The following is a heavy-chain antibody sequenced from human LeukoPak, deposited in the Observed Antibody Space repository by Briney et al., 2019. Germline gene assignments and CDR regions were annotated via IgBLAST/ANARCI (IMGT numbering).Heavy chain of an antibody. D-gene: IGHD5-18*01. V-gene: IGHV4-59*08. CDR1: GGSISSYY. Sequence: PSETLSLTCTVSGGSISSYYRSWIRQPPGKGLEWIGYIYYSGSTNYNPSLKSRVTISVDTSKNQFSLKLSSVTAADTAVYYCATCCGYSYANDYWGQGTLVTVSS. CDR3: ATCCGYSYANDY. CDR2: IYYSGST. J-gene: IGHJ4*02.